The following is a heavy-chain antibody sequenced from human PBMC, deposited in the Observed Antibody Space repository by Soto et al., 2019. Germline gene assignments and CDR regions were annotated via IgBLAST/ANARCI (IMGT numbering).Heavy chain of an antibody. Sequence: EVQLVESGGGLVKPGGSLRLSCAASGFSFRSYTLHWFRQAPGGGLEWVSSITGSSSSDFYADSLKGRCNISRDNDDNLLFLQRNNLRAADKALYFCARDKGPHVEFWSDIPKGCFDYWGQGTLVSVSS. D-gene: IGHD3-3*01. CDR1: GFSFRSYT. J-gene: IGHJ4*02. CDR2: ITGSSSSD. V-gene: IGHV3-21*06. CDR3: ARDKGPHVEFWSDIPKGCFDY.